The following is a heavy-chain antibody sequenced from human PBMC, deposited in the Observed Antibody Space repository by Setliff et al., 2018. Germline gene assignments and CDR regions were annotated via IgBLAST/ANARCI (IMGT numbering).Heavy chain of an antibody. V-gene: IGHV4-4*07. D-gene: IGHD5-18*01. CDR3: ARDRRGYSYGSLGYYYYYMDV. J-gene: IGHJ6*03. Sequence: SETLSLTCTVSGGSISSYYWSWIRQPAGKGLEWIGRIYTSGSTNYNPSLKSRVTMSVDTSKNQFSLKLCSVTAADTAVYYCARDRRGYSYGSLGYYYYYMDVWGKGTTVTVSS. CDR1: GGSISSYY. CDR2: IYTSGST.